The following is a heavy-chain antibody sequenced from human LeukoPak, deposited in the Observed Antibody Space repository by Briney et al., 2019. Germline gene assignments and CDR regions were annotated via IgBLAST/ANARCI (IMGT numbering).Heavy chain of an antibody. CDR2: INAGNGNT. V-gene: IGHV1-3*01. CDR1: GYTFTSYA. D-gene: IGHD6-13*01. J-gene: IGHJ6*02. CDR3: ARDHSSSWYQGNYYYGMDV. Sequence: PSASVKVSCKASGYTFTSYAMHWVRQAPGQRLEWMGWINAGNGNTKYSQKFQGRVTITRDTSASTAYMELSSLRSEDTAVYYCARDHSSSWYQGNYYYGMDVWGRGTTVTVSS.